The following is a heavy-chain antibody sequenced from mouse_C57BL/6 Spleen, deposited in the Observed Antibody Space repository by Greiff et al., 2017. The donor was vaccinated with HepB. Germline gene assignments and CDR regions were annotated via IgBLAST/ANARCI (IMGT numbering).Heavy chain of an antibody. CDR2: IYPGDGDT. CDR3: ARGVLTGPFDY. V-gene: IGHV1-82*01. CDR1: GYAFSSYW. Sequence: VQLQPSGPELVKPGASVKISCKASGYAFSSYWMNWVKQRPGKGLEWIGRIYPGDGDTNYNGKFKGKATLTADKSSSTAYMQLSSLTSEDSAVYFCARGVLTGPFDYWGQGTTLTVSS. D-gene: IGHD4-1*01. J-gene: IGHJ2*01.